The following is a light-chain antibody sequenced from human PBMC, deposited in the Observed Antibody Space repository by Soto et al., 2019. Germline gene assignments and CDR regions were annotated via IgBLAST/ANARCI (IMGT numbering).Light chain of an antibody. CDR2: DAS. V-gene: IGKV1-5*01. Sequence: DIQMTQSPSTVSASVGDGVTITCRASQSISTWLAWYQQKPGKAPKLLIYDASTLESGVRSGFSGSGSGTEFTLTISSLQPDDFATYYCQQYNSYPYTFGQGTKLEIK. CDR3: QQYNSYPYT. CDR1: QSISTW. J-gene: IGKJ2*01.